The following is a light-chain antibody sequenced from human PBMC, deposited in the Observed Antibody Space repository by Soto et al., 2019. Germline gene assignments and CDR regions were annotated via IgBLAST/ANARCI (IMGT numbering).Light chain of an antibody. CDR3: QQYKTYSPYT. CDR2: KAS. V-gene: IGKV1-5*03. CDR1: QSISNY. J-gene: IGKJ2*01. Sequence: DIQMTQSPSTLSASVGDRVTVTCRASQSISNYLAWYQQKPGKAPKLLIYKASTLDSGVPSRFSGSGSGTEFTLTISSLQPDDFATYYCQQYKTYSPYTFGQGTKVEI.